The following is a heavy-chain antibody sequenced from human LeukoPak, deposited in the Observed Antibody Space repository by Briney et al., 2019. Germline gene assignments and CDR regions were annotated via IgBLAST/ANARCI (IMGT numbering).Heavy chain of an antibody. CDR1: GGSISSYY. J-gene: IGHJ4*02. CDR3: ARYYYGSGFDY. Sequence: KASQTLSLTCTASGGSISSYYWSWIRQPPGKGLEWIGYIYYSGSTNYNPSLKSRVTISVDTSKNQFSLKLSSVTAADTAVYYCARYYYGSGFDYWGQGTLVTVSS. V-gene: IGHV4-59*01. CDR2: IYYSGST. D-gene: IGHD3-10*01.